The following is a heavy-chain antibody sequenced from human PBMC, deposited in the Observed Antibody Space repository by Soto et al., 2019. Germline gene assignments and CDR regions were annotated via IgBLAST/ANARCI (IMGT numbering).Heavy chain of an antibody. CDR1: GYTFTGYY. V-gene: IGHV1-2*04. CDR2: INPNSGGT. D-gene: IGHD3-3*01. CDR3: ARAPYDFWSGYYRTLPDY. Sequence: ASVKVSCKASGYTFTGYYMHWVRQAPGQGLEWMGWINPNSGGTNYAQKFQGWVTMTRDTSISTAYMELSRLRSDDTAVYYCARAPYDFWSGYYRTLPDYGGKGTLVPVP. J-gene: IGHJ4*02.